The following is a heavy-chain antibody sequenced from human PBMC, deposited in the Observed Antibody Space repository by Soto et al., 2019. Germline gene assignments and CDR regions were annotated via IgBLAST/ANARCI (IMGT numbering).Heavy chain of an antibody. J-gene: IGHJ6*02. V-gene: IGHV3-23*01. CDR3: AKEGSGRDYYYGMDV. Sequence: GRSLRLSCAASGFTFSSYAMSWVRQAPGKGLEWVSAISGSGGSTYYADSVKGRFTISRDNSKNKLYLQMNSLRAEDTAVYYCAKEGSGRDYYYGMDVWGQGTTVTV. D-gene: IGHD2-15*01. CDR1: GFTFSSYA. CDR2: ISGSGGST.